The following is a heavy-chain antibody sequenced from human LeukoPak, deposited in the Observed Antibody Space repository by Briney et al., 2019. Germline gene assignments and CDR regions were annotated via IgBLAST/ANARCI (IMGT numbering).Heavy chain of an antibody. V-gene: IGHV3-23*01. CDR2: ISGSGGST. J-gene: IGHJ4*02. CDR1: GFTVSSNY. D-gene: IGHD4-17*01. CDR3: AKDNNDYGDYGFDY. Sequence: GGSLRLSCAASGFTVSSNYMSWVRQAPGKGLEWVSAISGSGGSTYYADSVKGRFTISRDNSKNTLYLQMNSLRAEDTAVYYCAKDNNDYGDYGFDYWGQGTLVTVSS.